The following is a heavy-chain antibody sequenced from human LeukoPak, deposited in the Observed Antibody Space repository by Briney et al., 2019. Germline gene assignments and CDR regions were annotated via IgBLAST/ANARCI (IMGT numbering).Heavy chain of an antibody. J-gene: IGHJ4*02. CDR2: ISAYNGNT. CDR1: GYTFTSYG. V-gene: IGHV1-18*01. D-gene: IGHD3-10*01. CDR3: ARLISIGGSGSYYPDY. Sequence: ASVKVSCKASGYTFTSYGISWVRQAPGQGLEWMGWISAYNGNTNYAQKLQGRVTMTTDTSTSTAYMELRSLRSDDTAVYYCARLISIGGSGSYYPDYWGQGTLVTVSS.